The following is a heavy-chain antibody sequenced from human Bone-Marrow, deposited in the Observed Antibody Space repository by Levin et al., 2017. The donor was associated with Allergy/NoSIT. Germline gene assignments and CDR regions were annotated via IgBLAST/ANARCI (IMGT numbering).Heavy chain of an antibody. J-gene: IGHJ3*02. CDR2: IGGNGERS. D-gene: IGHD3-10*01. CDR3: AKPIMVRGIIFVFDI. CDR1: GFTFHNYA. V-gene: IGHV3-23*01. Sequence: GGSLRLSCAASGFTFHNYAMGWVRQAPGKGLEWVSTIGGNGERSFTADSVKGRFSVSRDNSKNTLYLQMNSLSVEDTATYYCAKPIMVRGIIFVFDIWGQGTSVTVSP.